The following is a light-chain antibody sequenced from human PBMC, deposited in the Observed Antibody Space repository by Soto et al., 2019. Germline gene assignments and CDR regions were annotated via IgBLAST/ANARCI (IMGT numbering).Light chain of an antibody. J-gene: IGKJ2*01. CDR1: QDIRKF. V-gene: IGKV1-33*01. CDR3: QQYDNLPYT. Sequence: DLEMTQSPSSLSASVGDRVTITCQASQDIRKFLNWFKQRPGAAPNLLIYDASNLETGVPSRFSAGGSGTHFTLTITSLQPEDTGTYFCQQYDNLPYTFAQGTKVEI. CDR2: DAS.